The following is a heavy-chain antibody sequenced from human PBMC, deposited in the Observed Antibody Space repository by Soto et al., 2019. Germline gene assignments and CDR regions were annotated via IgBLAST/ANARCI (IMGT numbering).Heavy chain of an antibody. J-gene: IGHJ1*01. Sequence: EVQLVESGGGLVQPGGSLKLSCAASGFTFSGSAMHWVRQASGKGLEWIGHIRGKANTYATTYAASVKGRFTISRDDSKNTAYLQMNSLKTEDTAVYYCSSPVKTYCGGDCNELAYFQHWGQGTLVTVPS. CDR2: IRGKANTYAT. D-gene: IGHD2-21*02. CDR1: GFTFSGSA. CDR3: SSPVKTYCGGDCNELAYFQH. V-gene: IGHV3-73*02.